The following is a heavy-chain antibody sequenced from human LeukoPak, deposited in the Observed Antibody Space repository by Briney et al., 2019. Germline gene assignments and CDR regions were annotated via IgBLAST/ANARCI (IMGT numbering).Heavy chain of an antibody. V-gene: IGHV4-30-4*08. Sequence: PSETLSLTCTVSGGSISSGGYYWSWIRQPPGKGLEWIGYIDYSGSTYYNPSLKSRVIISVGASKTQFSLKLSSVTAADTAVYYCARKVVTRGWYFDLWGRGTLVTVSS. CDR3: ARKVVTRGWYFDL. CDR1: GGSISSGGYY. CDR2: IDYSGST. J-gene: IGHJ2*01. D-gene: IGHD4-23*01.